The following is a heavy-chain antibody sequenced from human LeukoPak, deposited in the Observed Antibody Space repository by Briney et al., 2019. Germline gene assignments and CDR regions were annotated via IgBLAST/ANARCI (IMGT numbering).Heavy chain of an antibody. CDR3: ARGGRSGRRTYYFDY. Sequence: GGSLRLSCAASGFTFTTYWMSWVRQAPGKGLEGVANIKQDGTEKYYVDSVKGRLTISRDNDKNSLYLQMNSLRAEDTAVFYCARGGRSGRRTYYFDYWGQGTLVTVSS. CDR2: IKQDGTEK. V-gene: IGHV3-7*01. D-gene: IGHD6-19*01. J-gene: IGHJ4*02. CDR1: GFTFTTYW.